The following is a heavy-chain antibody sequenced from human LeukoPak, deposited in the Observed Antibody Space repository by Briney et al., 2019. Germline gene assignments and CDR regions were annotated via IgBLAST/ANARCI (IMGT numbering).Heavy chain of an antibody. Sequence: PGGSLSLSCAVSGLTFSTSGMHCVREAPGGGGECVAFIQYDESDKYYADSVRRRFTISRDNSKNTLYLPMNSLRAEDTAVYYCAREGGITVAGKFDSWGQGTLVTVSS. V-gene: IGHV3-30*02. CDR3: AREGGITVAGKFDS. CDR1: GLTFSTSG. J-gene: IGHJ4*02. CDR2: IQYDESDK. D-gene: IGHD6-19*01.